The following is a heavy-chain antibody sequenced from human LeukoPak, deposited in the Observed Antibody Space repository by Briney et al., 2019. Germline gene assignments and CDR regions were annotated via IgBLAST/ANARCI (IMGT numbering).Heavy chain of an antibody. V-gene: IGHV4-39*07. Sequence: PSETLSLTCTVSGGSMSSSSYYWGWIRQPPGKGLEWIGSIYYSESTYQNPSLKSRVTISVDTSKNQFSLKLSSVTAADTAVYYCASAPVTTYYYYYYMDVWGKGTTVTVSS. CDR3: ASAPVTTYYYYYYMDV. D-gene: IGHD4-17*01. J-gene: IGHJ6*03. CDR1: GGSMSSSSYY. CDR2: IYYSEST.